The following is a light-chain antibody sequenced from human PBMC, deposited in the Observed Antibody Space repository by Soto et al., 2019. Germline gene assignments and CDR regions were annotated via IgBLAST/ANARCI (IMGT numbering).Light chain of an antibody. CDR1: QSLLYSNGYHY. CDR3: MQALQSPIT. CDR2: LGS. V-gene: IGKV2-28*01. Sequence: DLVMTQSPLSLPVTPGEPASISCRSSQSLLYSNGYHYLDWYLQKPGQSPQLLIYLGSNRAPGVPDRFSGSGSGTDFTLKISRVEAEDVGVYYCMQALQSPITFGQGTRLEIK. J-gene: IGKJ5*01.